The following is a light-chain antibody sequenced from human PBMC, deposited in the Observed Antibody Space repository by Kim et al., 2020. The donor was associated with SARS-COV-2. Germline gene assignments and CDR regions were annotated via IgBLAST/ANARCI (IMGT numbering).Light chain of an antibody. J-gene: IGLJ3*02. CDR3: SSYTSSSTRV. CDR2: DVS. CDR1: SSDVGGYNY. Sequence: GQSITISHTGTSSDVGGYNYVSWYQQHPGKAPKLMIYDVSNRPSGVSNRFSGSKSGNTASLTISGLQAEDEADYYCSSYTSSSTRVFGGGTQLTVL. V-gene: IGLV2-14*03.